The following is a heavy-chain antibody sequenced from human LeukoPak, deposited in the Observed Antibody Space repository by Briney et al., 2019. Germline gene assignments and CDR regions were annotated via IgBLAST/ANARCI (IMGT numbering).Heavy chain of an antibody. CDR3: AREWLSEPYYFDY. Sequence: GASVKVSCKASGGTFSSYAISWVRQAPGQGLEWMGRIIPIFGTANYAQKFQGRVTITTDESTSTAYMELSSLRSDDTAVYYCAREWLSEPYYFDYWGQGTLVTVSS. V-gene: IGHV1-69*05. J-gene: IGHJ4*02. CDR1: GGTFSSYA. D-gene: IGHD3-22*01. CDR2: IIPIFGTA.